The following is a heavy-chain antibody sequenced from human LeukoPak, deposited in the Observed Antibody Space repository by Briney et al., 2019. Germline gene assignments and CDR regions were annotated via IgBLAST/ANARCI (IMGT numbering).Heavy chain of an antibody. D-gene: IGHD5-24*01. CDR2: ISGSGGST. J-gene: IGHJ4*02. V-gene: IGHV3-23*01. CDR1: GFTFSSYA. Sequence: GGSLRLSCAASGFTFSSYAMSWVRQAPGKGLEWVSAISGSGGSTYHADSVKGRFTISRDNSKNTLYLQMNSLRAEDTAVYYCAKSRRDGYKYYFDYWGQGTLVTVSS. CDR3: AKSRRDGYKYYFDY.